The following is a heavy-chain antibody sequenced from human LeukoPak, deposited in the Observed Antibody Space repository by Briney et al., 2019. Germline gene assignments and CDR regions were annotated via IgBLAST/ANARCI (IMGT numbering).Heavy chain of an antibody. CDR2: IWYDGSNK. CDR3: AKILSGTAGFDY. D-gene: IGHD1-26*01. Sequence: IWYDGSNKYYADSVKGRFTISRDNSKNTLYLQMNSLRAEDTAVYYCAKILSGTAGFDYWGQGTLVTVSS. J-gene: IGHJ4*02. V-gene: IGHV3-33*06.